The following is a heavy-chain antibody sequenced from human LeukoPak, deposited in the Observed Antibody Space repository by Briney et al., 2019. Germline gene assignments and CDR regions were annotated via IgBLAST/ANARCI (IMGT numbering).Heavy chain of an antibody. CDR3: ANLQAVGVSDDWFDP. J-gene: IGHJ5*02. D-gene: IGHD1-26*01. CDR2: ISGSGGST. Sequence: GGSLRLSCAASGFTFSSYAMSWVRQAPGKGLEWVSAISGSGGSTYYADSVKGRFTISRDNSKNTLYLQMNSLRAEDTAVYYCANLQAVGVSDDWFDPWGQGTLVTVSS. V-gene: IGHV3-23*01. CDR1: GFTFSSYA.